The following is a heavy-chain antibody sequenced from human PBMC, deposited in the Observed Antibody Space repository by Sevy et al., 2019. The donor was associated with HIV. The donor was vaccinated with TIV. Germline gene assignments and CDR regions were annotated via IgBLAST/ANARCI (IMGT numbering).Heavy chain of an antibody. V-gene: IGHV3-21*01. CDR1: GFTFSSYT. D-gene: IGHD3-10*01. CDR2: ISSDSGYI. Sequence: GGSLRLSCAASGFTFSSYTFNWVRQAPGKGLEWVSSISSDSGYIYKADSVKGRFTISRDNAKNSLYLQMNSLRAEDTAVYYCARDVHVNGPGNYFTAFFDPWGQGTLVTVSS. J-gene: IGHJ5*02. CDR3: ARDVHVNGPGNYFTAFFDP.